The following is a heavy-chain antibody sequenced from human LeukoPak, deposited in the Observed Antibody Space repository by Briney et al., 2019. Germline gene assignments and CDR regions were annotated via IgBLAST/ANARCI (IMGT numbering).Heavy chain of an antibody. CDR3: ARDPRDFWSGYSDY. Sequence: ASVKVSCKASGYTFTSYGISWVRQAPGQGLERMGWISTYNGNTNYAQKLQGRVTMTTDTSTSTAYMELRSLRSDDTAVYYCARDPRDFWSGYSDYWGQGTLVTVSS. J-gene: IGHJ4*02. V-gene: IGHV1-18*01. CDR2: ISTYNGNT. CDR1: GYTFTSYG. D-gene: IGHD3-3*01.